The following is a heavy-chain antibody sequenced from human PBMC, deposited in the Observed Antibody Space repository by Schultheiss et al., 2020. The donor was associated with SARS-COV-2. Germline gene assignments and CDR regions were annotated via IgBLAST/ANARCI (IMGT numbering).Heavy chain of an antibody. CDR3: TREYFYYYMDV. J-gene: IGHJ6*03. Sequence: GGSLRLSCAASGFTFSSYSMNWFRQAPGKGLEWVGFIRSKAYGGTTEYAASVKGRFTISRDDSKSIAYLQMNSLKTEDTAVYYCTREYFYYYMDVWGKGTTVTVSS. CDR2: IRSKAYGGTT. CDR1: GFTFSSYS. V-gene: IGHV3-49*03.